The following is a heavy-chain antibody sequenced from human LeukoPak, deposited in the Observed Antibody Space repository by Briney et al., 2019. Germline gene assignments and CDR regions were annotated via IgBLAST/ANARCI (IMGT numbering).Heavy chain of an antibody. J-gene: IGHJ4*02. CDR3: STFDY. D-gene: IGHD5/OR15-5a*01. Sequence: ASVKVSCRASGYTFTAYYMHWVRQAPGQGLEWMGCINPNSGDTKYAQKFQGSVTTTRDTSITTAYMELSSLRSDDTAVYYCSTFDYWGQGTLVTVSS. CDR2: INPNSGDT. V-gene: IGHV1-2*02. CDR1: GYTFTAYY.